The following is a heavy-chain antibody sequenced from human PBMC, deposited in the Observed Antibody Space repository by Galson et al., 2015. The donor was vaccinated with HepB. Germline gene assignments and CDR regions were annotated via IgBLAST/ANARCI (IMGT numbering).Heavy chain of an antibody. D-gene: IGHD6-6*01. CDR1: GYTFTSYA. CDR2: INTNTGNP. V-gene: IGHV7-4-1*02. CDR3: AALPGAAARGAGTYYYYYMDV. J-gene: IGHJ6*03. Sequence: SVKVSCKASGYTFTSYAMNWVRQAPGQGLEWMGWINTNTGNPTYAQGFTGRFVFSLDTSVSTAYLQVSSLKAEDTAVYYCAALPGAAARGAGTYYYYYMDVWGKGTTVTVSS.